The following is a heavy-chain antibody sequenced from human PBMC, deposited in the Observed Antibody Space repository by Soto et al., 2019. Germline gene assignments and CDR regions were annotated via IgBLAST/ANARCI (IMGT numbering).Heavy chain of an antibody. Sequence: SETLSLTCTVSGGSISSGGYYWSWIRQHPGKGLEWIGYIYYSGSTYYNPSLKSRVTISVDTSKNQFSLKLSSVTAADTAVYYCARDAARLGDWFNPWGQGTLVTAPQ. D-gene: IGHD6-6*01. V-gene: IGHV4-31*03. CDR1: GGSISSGGYY. J-gene: IGHJ5*02. CDR3: ARDAARLGDWFNP. CDR2: IYYSGST.